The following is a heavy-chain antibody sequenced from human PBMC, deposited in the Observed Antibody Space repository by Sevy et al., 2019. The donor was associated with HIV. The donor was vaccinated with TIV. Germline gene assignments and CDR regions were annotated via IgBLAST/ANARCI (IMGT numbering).Heavy chain of an antibody. V-gene: IGHV4-39*01. CDR2: IYYSGST. CDR3: AGHNIAVAGAYYFDY. J-gene: IGHJ4*02. CDR1: GGSISSSTYY. Sequence: SETLSLTCTVSGGSISSSTYYWGWIRQPPGKGLEWIGSIYYSGSTYYNPSLKSRVTISVDTSKNQFSLKLSSVTAADTALYYCAGHNIAVAGAYYFDYWGQGTLVTVSS. D-gene: IGHD6-13*01.